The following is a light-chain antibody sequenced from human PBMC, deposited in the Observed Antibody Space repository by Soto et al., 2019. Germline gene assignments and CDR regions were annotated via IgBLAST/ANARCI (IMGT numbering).Light chain of an antibody. V-gene: IGLV2-23*01. Sequence: QAVVTQPASVSGSPGQSITISCTGTSSDVGSYNLVSWYQQHPGKAPKLMIYEGSKRPSGVSNRFSGSKSGNTASLTISGLQAEDEADYYCCSYVGSSTYYVFGTGTKVTVL. CDR1: SSDVGSYNL. CDR2: EGS. J-gene: IGLJ1*01. CDR3: CSYVGSSTYYV.